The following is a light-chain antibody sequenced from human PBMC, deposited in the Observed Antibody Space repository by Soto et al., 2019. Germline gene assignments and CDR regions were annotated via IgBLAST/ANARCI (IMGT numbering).Light chain of an antibody. CDR1: QNVRSY. V-gene: IGKV1-27*01. J-gene: IGKJ4*01. CDR3: QKHNAAPLT. Sequence: DTQMTQSPSSLSASVGDRVTITCRASQNVRSYLAWYQQKPRKVPKLLIYTSSALQSGVPSRFSGSGSGTDFTLTISNLQPEDVATYYCQKHNAAPLTFGGGTKVDIK. CDR2: TSS.